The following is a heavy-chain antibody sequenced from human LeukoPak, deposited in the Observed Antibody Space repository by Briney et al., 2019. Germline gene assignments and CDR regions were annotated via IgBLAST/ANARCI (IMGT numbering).Heavy chain of an antibody. CDR3: VRSNYFDY. J-gene: IGHJ4*02. V-gene: IGHV4-59*01. CDR1: GGSISPYY. Sequence: SETLSLTCTVSGGSISPYYWSWIRQPPGEGLEWIGFIYYSGSTNYNPSLKSRVTISVDTSKNQFSLKLSSATAADTAVYYCVRSNYFDYWGQGTLVTVSS. CDR2: IYYSGST.